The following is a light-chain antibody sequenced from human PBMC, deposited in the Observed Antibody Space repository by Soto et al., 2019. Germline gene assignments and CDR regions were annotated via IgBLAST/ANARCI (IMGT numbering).Light chain of an antibody. V-gene: IGKV3-20*01. CDR3: QQYASSPRT. CDR2: GAS. CDR1: QSVTTSQ. Sequence: EIVLTQSPGTLSLSPGERATLFCRASQSVTTSQLVWYQQKPGQAPRLLMSGASSRATGIPDRFSGSGSGTDFTLTISRLEAEDFAVYYCQQYASSPRTFGRGTTVEIK. J-gene: IGKJ1*01.